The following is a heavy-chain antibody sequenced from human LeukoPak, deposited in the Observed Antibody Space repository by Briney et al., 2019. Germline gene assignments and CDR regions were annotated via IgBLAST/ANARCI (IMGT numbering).Heavy chain of an antibody. V-gene: IGHV4-34*01. CDR3: ARRGYDPYYYYYYYMDV. J-gene: IGHJ6*03. Sequence: KPSETLSLTCAVYGGSFSGYYWSWIRQPPGKGLEWIGEINHSGSTNYNPSLKSRVTVSVDTSKNQFSLKLSSVTAADTAVYYCARRGYDPYYYYYYYMDVWGKGTTVTISS. D-gene: IGHD5-12*01. CDR2: INHSGST. CDR1: GGSFSGYY.